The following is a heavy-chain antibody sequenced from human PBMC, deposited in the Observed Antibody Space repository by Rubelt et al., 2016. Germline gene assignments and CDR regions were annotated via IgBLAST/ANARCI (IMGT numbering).Heavy chain of an antibody. J-gene: IGHJ2*01. CDR1: GGSISPNY. Sequence: QVQLQESGPGLVKPSETLSLTCTVSGGSISPNYWSWIRQSPGKGLEWIGYIFFNGNSNYNPSLKSRGTISVDTSTNQVSLKLNSETAADTAVYYCARHGAVLNWFFDLWGRGTLVTVSS. CDR3: ARHGAVLNWFFDL. V-gene: IGHV4-59*08. CDR2: IFFNGNS. D-gene: IGHD3-16*01.